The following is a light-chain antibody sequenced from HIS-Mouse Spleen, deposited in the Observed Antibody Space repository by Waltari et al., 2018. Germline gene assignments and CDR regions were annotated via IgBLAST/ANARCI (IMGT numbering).Light chain of an antibody. Sequence: SYELTQPPSVPVSPGQTARITGFGDALTKPYAYWYQLKPGQALVLVRGKDSDRTAGIPERFSGCTSGTTVTLTISGVQAEDEADYYCQSADSSGTYSVVFGGGTKLTVL. CDR1: ALTKPY. CDR2: KDS. J-gene: IGLJ2*01. V-gene: IGLV3-25*03. CDR3: QSADSSGTYSVV.